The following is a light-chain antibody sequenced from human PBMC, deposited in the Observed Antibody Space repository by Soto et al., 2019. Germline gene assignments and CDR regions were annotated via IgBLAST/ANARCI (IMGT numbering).Light chain of an antibody. Sequence: QAVVTQGPSLTVSPGGTVTLTCASSTVAVTSGYYPNWFQQKPGQAPRALIYNTSNKHSWTPARFSGSLLGGKAALTLSGVQPEDEAEYYCLLYYGGAGVFGGGTKLSVL. V-gene: IGLV7-43*01. CDR3: LLYYGGAGV. J-gene: IGLJ2*01. CDR2: NTS. CDR1: TVAVTSGYY.